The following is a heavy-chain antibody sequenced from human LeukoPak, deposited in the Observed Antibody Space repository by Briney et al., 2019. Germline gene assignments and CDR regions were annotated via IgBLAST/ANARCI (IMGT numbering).Heavy chain of an antibody. CDR2: IKQDGTEK. V-gene: IGHV3-7*01. CDR3: ARDCSRASCYADY. CDR1: GFTFTSYW. D-gene: IGHD2-2*01. Sequence: PGRSLRLSCATSGFTFTSYWMAWFRQSPEKGLELVADIKQDGTEKYYVDSVKGRFTISRDNAKNSLSMQMNSLRAEDTAVYYCARDCSRASCYADYWGQGTLVTVSS. J-gene: IGHJ4*02.